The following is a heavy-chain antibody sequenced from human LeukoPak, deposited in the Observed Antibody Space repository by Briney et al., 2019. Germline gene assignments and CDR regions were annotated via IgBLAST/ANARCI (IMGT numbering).Heavy chain of an antibody. J-gene: IGHJ6*03. D-gene: IGHD3-3*01. V-gene: IGHV1-8*02. CDR2: MNPNSGNT. CDR1: GYTFTSYD. Sequence: ASVKVSCKASGYTFTSYDINWVRQATGQGLEWMGWMNPNSGNTGYAQKFQGRVTMTRDTSISIAYMELSRLRSDDTAVYYCARDSRVFGVVILNYYYMDVWGKGTTVTVSS. CDR3: ARDSRVFGVVILNYYYMDV.